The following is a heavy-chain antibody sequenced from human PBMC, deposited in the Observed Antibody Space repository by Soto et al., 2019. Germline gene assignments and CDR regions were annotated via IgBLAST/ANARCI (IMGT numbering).Heavy chain of an antibody. J-gene: IGHJ4*02. CDR1: GYSFSTYA. V-gene: IGHV1-3*01. CDR3: ARDPPPPDY. CDR2: INAATGNT. Sequence: ASVKVSCKASGYSFSTYALHWVRQAPGQRLEWMGWINAATGNTKYSQKLQGRVTMTTDTSTSTAYMELRSLRSDDTAVYYCARDPPPPDYWGQGTLVTVSS.